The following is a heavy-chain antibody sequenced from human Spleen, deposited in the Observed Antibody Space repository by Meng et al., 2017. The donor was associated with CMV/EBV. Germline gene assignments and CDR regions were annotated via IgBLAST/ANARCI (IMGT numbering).Heavy chain of an antibody. Sequence: GSLRLSCAASGFTFDDYAMHWVRQAPGKGLEWIGYIYYSGSTNYNPSLKSRVTISVDTSKNQFSLKLRSVTAADTAVYYCARDNARYCSTTSCHTSFGMDVWGQGTTVTVSS. D-gene: IGHD2-2*01. CDR1: GFTFDDYA. CDR2: IYYSGST. J-gene: IGHJ6*02. CDR3: ARDNARYCSTTSCHTSFGMDV. V-gene: IGHV4-59*01.